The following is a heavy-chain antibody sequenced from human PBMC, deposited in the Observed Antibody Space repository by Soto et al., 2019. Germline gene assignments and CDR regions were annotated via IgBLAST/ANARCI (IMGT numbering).Heavy chain of an antibody. CDR3: GQCLPYNSSCPY. Sequence: QITLKESGPTLVKPTQTLTLTCTFSGFSLRDNGVGVGWFRQPPGKAPERLALIYWNDNEFYSPSLKTRLTIAKDTSKNQVVLTMTNMDPVDTGTYYWGQCLPYNSSCPYWGQGTLVTVSS. CDR1: GFSLRDNGVG. J-gene: IGHJ4*02. CDR2: IYWNDNE. D-gene: IGHD6-19*01. V-gene: IGHV2-5*04.